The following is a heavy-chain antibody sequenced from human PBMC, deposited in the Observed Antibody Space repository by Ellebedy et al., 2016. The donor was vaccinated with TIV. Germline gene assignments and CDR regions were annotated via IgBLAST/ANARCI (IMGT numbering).Heavy chain of an antibody. V-gene: IGHV1-46*01. CDR2: INPSGGST. CDR1: GYTFTGYY. D-gene: IGHD3-3*01. CDR3: ARPQDTISVGLGVAHVSRYYYYGMDV. Sequence: ASVQVSCXASGYTFTGYYMHSVRQAPGQGLEWMGLINPSGGSTSYAQKFQGRVTMTRDTSTSTVYMELSSLRSEDTAVYYCARPQDTISVGLGVAHVSRYYYYGMDVWGQGTTVTVSS. J-gene: IGHJ6*02.